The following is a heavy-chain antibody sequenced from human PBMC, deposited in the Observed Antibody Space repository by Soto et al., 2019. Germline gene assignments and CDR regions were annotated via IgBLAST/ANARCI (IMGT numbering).Heavy chain of an antibody. V-gene: IGHV3-30-3*01. CDR3: FGSSGC. CDR2: ISYDGINK. D-gene: IGHD3-16*01. CDR1: GYTFSDHA. Sequence: QVQLVESGGGVVEPGRSLRLSCAASGYTFSDHAMQWVRQTPGKGLEWLALISYDGINKNYADSVRGRFTISTDSSKKTLFLQMNSLRPEDTVVDYCFGSSGCWGPGTLVTVSS. J-gene: IGHJ4*02.